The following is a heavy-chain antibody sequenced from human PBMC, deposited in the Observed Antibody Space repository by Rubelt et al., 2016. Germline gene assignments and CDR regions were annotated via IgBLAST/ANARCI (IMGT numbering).Heavy chain of an antibody. J-gene: IGHJ4*02. CDR1: GYTFTTYG. Sequence: QVHLVQSAIEVKKPGASVKISCKTSGYTFTTYGFIWVRRAPGQGLEWMGWTNTYNDQTNYPQKFQGRVSMTTDSSTNTAYMEWRGLGSEDTAVYYGARDRDGFGYWGQGNLVTVSS. CDR2: TNTYNDQT. D-gene: IGHD3-10*01. CDR3: ARDRDGFGY. V-gene: IGHV1-18*01.